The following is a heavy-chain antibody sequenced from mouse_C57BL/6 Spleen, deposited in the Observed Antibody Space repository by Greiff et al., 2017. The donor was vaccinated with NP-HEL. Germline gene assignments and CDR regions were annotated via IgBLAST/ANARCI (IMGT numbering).Heavy chain of an antibody. Sequence: VQLQQSGPELVKPGASVKISCKASGYTFTDYYMNWVKQSHGKSLEWIGDINPNNGGTSYNQKFKGKATLTVDKSSSTAYMELRSLTSEDSAVYYCARYLLTTVVAPGYFDVWGTGTTVTVSS. CDR3: ARYLLTTVVAPGYFDV. CDR1: GYTFTDYY. J-gene: IGHJ1*03. V-gene: IGHV1-26*01. CDR2: INPNNGGT. D-gene: IGHD1-1*01.